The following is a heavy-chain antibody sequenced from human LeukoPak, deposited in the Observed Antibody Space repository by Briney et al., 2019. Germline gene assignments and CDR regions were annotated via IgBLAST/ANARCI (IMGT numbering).Heavy chain of an antibody. CDR2: IIPIFGIA. CDR1: GGTFSSYA. Sequence: ASVKVSCKASGGTFSSYAISCVRQAPGQGLEWMGRIIPIFGIANYAQKFQGRVTITADKSTSTAYMELSSLRSEDTAVYYCAREGGRYCSSTSCYGNWFDPWGQGTLDTVSS. D-gene: IGHD2-2*01. J-gene: IGHJ5*02. V-gene: IGHV1-69*04. CDR3: AREGGRYCSSTSCYGNWFDP.